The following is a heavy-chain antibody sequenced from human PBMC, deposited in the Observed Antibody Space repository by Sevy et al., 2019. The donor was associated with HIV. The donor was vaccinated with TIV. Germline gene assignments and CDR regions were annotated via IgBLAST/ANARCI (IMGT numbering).Heavy chain of an antibody. V-gene: IGHV5-51*01. D-gene: IGHD3-22*01. Sequence: GESLKISCKGSGYIFKNYWIGWVRQVPGKGLEWMGIFYPGNSDVRYSPSFQGHVTISADKSISAAYLQWRSLKASDTAMYFCARGLYYYDSSGYSYAFDLWGQGTMVTVSS. CDR1: GYIFKNYW. CDR2: FYPGNSDV. CDR3: ARGLYYYDSSGYSYAFDL. J-gene: IGHJ3*01.